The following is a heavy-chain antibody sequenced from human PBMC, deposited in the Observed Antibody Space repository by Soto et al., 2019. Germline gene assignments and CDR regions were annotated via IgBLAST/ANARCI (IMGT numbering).Heavy chain of an antibody. CDR2: IYPGDSDA. CDR3: ARQADYNILTGYFYCFDY. V-gene: IGHV5-51*01. J-gene: IGHJ4*02. Sequence: GESLKISCKSSGYSFTDYWIGWVRQMPGKGLEWMGIIYPGDSDARYSPSFQGQVTISVDTSINTAFLRWNSRTASDTAMYYCARQADYNILTGYFYCFDYWGQGSLVTVSS. D-gene: IGHD3-9*01. CDR1: GYSFTDYW.